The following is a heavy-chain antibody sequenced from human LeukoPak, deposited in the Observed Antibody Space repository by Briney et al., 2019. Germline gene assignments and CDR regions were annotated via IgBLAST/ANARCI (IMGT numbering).Heavy chain of an antibody. J-gene: IGHJ4*02. V-gene: IGHV1-8*01. CDR2: MNPNSGDT. Sequence: GASXKVSCKASGYTFTSYDINWVRQATGQGLEWMGWMNPNSGDTGYVQKFQGRVTITRSTSISTAYMELSSLRSEDTAIYYCARGGFGSGSHFDYWGQGTLVTVSS. CDR1: GYTFTSYD. CDR3: ARGGFGSGSHFDY. D-gene: IGHD3-10*01.